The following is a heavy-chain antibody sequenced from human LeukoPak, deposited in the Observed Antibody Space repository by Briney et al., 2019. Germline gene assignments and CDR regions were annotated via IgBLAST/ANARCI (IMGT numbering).Heavy chain of an antibody. V-gene: IGHV3-74*01. CDR1: GFTFSSYW. Sequence: PGGSLGLSCAASGFTFSSYWMHWVRQAPGKGLVWVSSINSDGSSTSYADSVKGRFTISRDNAKNTLYLQMNSLRAEDTAVYYCARPSAFVDLNYWGQGTLVTVSS. CDR3: ARPSAFVDLNY. J-gene: IGHJ4*02. D-gene: IGHD6-6*01. CDR2: INSDGSST.